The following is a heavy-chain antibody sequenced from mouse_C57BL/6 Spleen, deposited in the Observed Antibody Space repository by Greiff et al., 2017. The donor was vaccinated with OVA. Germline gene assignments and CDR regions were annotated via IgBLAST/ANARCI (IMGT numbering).Heavy chain of an antibody. CDR2: IWRGGST. V-gene: IGHV2-5*01. Sequence: QVQLKESGPGLVQPSQSLSITCTVSGFSLTSYGVHWVRQSPGKGLEWLGVIWRGGSTDYNAAFMSRLSITKDNSKSQVFFKMNSLQADDTAIYYCAKKKMAYYGSSSYAMDYWGQGTSVTVSS. J-gene: IGHJ4*01. CDR3: AKKKMAYYGSSSYAMDY. D-gene: IGHD1-1*01. CDR1: GFSLTSYG.